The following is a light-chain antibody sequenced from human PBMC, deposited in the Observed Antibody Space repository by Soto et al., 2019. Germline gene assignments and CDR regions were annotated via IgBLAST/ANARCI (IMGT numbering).Light chain of an antibody. CDR2: GAS. Sequence: EIVMTQSPATLSVSPGERATLSCRASQSISSDLAWYQQKPGQAPRLLIYGASTRATGIPARFSGSGSGTEFTLTISRLQSEDFAVYYCQQYNKWPYTLGQGTKLEIK. V-gene: IGKV3-15*01. CDR1: QSISSD. J-gene: IGKJ2*01. CDR3: QQYNKWPYT.